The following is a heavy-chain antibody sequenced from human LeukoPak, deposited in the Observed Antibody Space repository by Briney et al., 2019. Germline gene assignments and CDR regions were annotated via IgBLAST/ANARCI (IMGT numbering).Heavy chain of an antibody. CDR1: GFTFSSYS. Sequence: NPGGSLRLSCAASGFTFSSYSMNWVRQAPGKGLEWVSSISSSSIYIYYADSVKGRFTISRDNAKNSLYLQMNSLRAEDTAVYYCASLQLDGGYYYYYYMDVWGKGTTVTVSS. V-gene: IGHV3-21*01. D-gene: IGHD2-2*01. CDR3: ASLQLDGGYYYYYYMDV. CDR2: ISSSSIYI. J-gene: IGHJ6*03.